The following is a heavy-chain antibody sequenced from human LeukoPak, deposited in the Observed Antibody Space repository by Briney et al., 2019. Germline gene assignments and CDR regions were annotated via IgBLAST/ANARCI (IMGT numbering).Heavy chain of an antibody. D-gene: IGHD3-22*01. J-gene: IGHJ4*02. Sequence: PSETLSLTCTVSGGSISSSSYYWGWIRQPPGKGLEWIGSIYYSGSTYYNPSLKSRVTISVDTSKNQFSLKLSSVTAADTAVYYCARGWVISPIDYWGQGTLVTVSS. CDR2: IYYSGST. CDR1: GGSISSSSYY. CDR3: ARGWVISPIDY. V-gene: IGHV4-39*07.